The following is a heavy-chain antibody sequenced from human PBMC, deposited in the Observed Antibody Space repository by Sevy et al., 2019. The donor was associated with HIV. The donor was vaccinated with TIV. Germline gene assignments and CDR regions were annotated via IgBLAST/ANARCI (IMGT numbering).Heavy chain of an antibody. CDR3: AREGQDRFDY. V-gene: IGHV3-30-3*01. J-gene: IGHJ4*02. CDR1: GFTFSSYA. CDR2: ISYDGSNK. Sequence: GGSLRLSCAASGFTFSSYAMHWVRQAPGKGLEWVAVISYDGSNKYYADSVKGRFTISRDNSKNTLYLQMNSLRAEDSAVYYCAREGQDRFDYWGQGTLVTVSS.